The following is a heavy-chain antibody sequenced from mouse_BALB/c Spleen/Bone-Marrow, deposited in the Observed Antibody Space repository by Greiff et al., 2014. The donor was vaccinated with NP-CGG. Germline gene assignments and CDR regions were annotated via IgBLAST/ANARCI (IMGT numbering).Heavy chain of an antibody. CDR3: ARRYANPYYAMDY. J-gene: IGHJ4*01. CDR1: GYTFTDYA. D-gene: IGHD2-10*02. Sequence: VNLVESGAELVRPGVSVKISCKGSGYTFTDYAMHWVKQSHAKSLEWIGVISTYYGDARYNQNFKGKATMTVDRSSSTAYMELARLTSEDSAIYYCARRYANPYYAMDYWGQGTSVTVSS. V-gene: IGHV1S137*01. CDR2: ISTYYGDA.